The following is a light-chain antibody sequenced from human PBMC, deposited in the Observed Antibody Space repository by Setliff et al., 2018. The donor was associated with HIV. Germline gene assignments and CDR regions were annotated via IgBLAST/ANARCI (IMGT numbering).Light chain of an antibody. J-gene: IGLJ1*01. V-gene: IGLV2-8*01. CDR3: SSYAGSNKNV. CDR1: SSDVGAYNY. Sequence: QSVLTQPASASGSPGQSVTISCTGTSSDVGAYNYVSWYQQYPGKAPKLMIYEVSKRPSGVPDRFSGSKSGNTASLTVSGLQVEDESDYYCSSYAGSNKNVFGTGTKVTVL. CDR2: EVS.